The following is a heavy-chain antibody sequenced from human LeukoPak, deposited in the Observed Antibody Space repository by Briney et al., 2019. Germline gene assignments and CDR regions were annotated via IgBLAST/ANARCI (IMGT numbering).Heavy chain of an antibody. CDR1: GGSISSGSYY. D-gene: IGHD3-3*01. V-gene: IGHV4-61*02. Sequence: SETLSLTCTVSGGSISSGSYYWSWIRQPAGKGLEWIVRIYTSGSTNYNPSLKSRVTISVDTSKNQFSLKLSSVTAADTAVYYCARDKRDATPKNYDFWNMSWFDPWGQGTLVTVSS. CDR2: IYTSGST. J-gene: IGHJ5*02. CDR3: ARDKRDATPKNYDFWNMSWFDP.